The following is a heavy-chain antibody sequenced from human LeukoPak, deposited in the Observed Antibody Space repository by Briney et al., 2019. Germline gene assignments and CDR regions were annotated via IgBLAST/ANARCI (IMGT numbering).Heavy chain of an antibody. CDR3: ARGYCSGGSCSPQDYYMDV. CDR2: ISSSSSYI. J-gene: IGHJ6*03. V-gene: IGHV3-21*01. Sequence: GGSLRLSCAASGFTFGRYSMNWVRQAPGKGLEWVSSISSSSSYIYYADSVKGRFTISRDNAKNSLYLQMNSLRAEDTAVYYCARGYCSGGSCSPQDYYMDVWGKGTTVTVSS. CDR1: GFTFGRYS. D-gene: IGHD2-15*01.